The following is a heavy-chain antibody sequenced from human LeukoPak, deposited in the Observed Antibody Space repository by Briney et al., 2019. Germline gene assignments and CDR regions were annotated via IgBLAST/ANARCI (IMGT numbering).Heavy chain of an antibody. CDR1: GYTFSQYS. D-gene: IGHD3-3*02. Sequence: GASVKVSRKASGYTFSQYSISWVRQAPGKGFEWMGWVSPSHTTRVYAQDFQDRVTMTADTNTNTVSMELRSLRFDDTAVYFCARDYILPLETDNGDGFAIWGQGTVVTVSS. V-gene: IGHV1-18*01. CDR2: VSPSHTTR. CDR3: ARDYILPLETDNGDGFAI. J-gene: IGHJ3*02.